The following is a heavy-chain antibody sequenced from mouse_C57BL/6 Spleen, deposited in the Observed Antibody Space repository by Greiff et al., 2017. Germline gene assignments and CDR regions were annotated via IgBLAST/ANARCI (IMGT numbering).Heavy chain of an antibody. D-gene: IGHD2-3*01. J-gene: IGHJ4*01. Sequence: VQLQQSGAELVKPGASVKISCKASGYAFSSYWMNWVKQRPGKGLEWIGQIYPGDGDTNYNGKFKGKATLTADKSSSTAYMQLSSLTSEDSAVYFCARGDGYFEEGYAMDYWGQGTSVTVSS. V-gene: IGHV1-80*01. CDR1: GYAFSSYW. CDR3: ARGDGYFEEGYAMDY. CDR2: IYPGDGDT.